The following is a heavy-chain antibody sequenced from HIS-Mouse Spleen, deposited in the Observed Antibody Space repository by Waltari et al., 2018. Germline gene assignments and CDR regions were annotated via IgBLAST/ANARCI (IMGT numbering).Heavy chain of an antibody. CDR2: IYYSGRT. Sequence: QLQLQESGPGLVKPSETLSLTCTVSGGSISSSSYYWGWIRQPPGKGLEWIGSIYYSGRTYYNPSIKSRVTISVDTSKNQFSLKLSSVTAADTAVYYCARGLGSSSWYWFDPWGQGTLVTVSS. CDR3: ARGLGSSSWYWFDP. CDR1: GGSISSSSYY. V-gene: IGHV4-39*07. J-gene: IGHJ5*02. D-gene: IGHD6-13*01.